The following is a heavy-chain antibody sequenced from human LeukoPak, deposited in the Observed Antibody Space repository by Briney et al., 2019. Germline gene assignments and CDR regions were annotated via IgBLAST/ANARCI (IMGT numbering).Heavy chain of an antibody. V-gene: IGHV3-48*02. CDR1: GFTFSRRS. D-gene: IGHD3-10*01. CDR3: AGDGTGVLPGDAFDM. CDR2: ISHRDDTV. Sequence: PGGSLRLSCAASGFTFSRRSMNWVRQAPGKGLEWLSFISHRDDTVYYADSVRGRFSIYRDNVQNLLFLQMNSLRDEDTGVYYCAGDGTGVLPGDAFDMWGQGTMVTVSS. J-gene: IGHJ3*02.